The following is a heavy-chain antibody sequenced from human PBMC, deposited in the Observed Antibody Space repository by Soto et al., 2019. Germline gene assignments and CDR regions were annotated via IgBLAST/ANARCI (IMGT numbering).Heavy chain of an antibody. D-gene: IGHD3-3*01. V-gene: IGHV3-33*01. Sequence: GGSLRLSCAASGFTFSTSGFHWVRQAPGKGLEWVALIWYDGSHRYYADSVKGRFTISRDNSKNTLHLQMDSLRVEDTAVYYCARDPSGWFVQIPISGVDPPDFHYYGMDVWGQGTTVTVSS. CDR2: IWYDGSHR. CDR1: GFTFSTSG. J-gene: IGHJ6*02. CDR3: ARDPSGWFVQIPISGVDPPDFHYYGMDV.